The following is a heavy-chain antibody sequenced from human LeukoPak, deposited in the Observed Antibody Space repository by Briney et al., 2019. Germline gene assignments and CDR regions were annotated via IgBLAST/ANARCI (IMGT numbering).Heavy chain of an antibody. Sequence: SLRLSCAASGFTFDDYAMHWVRQAPGKGLEWVSGISWNSGSIGYADSVKGRFTISRDNAKNSLYLQMNSLRAEDTALYYCAKSLQHRRGSGMDVWGQGTTVTVSS. CDR3: AKSLQHRRGSGMDV. D-gene: IGHD3-10*01. CDR2: ISWNSGSI. CDR1: GFTFDDYA. J-gene: IGHJ6*02. V-gene: IGHV3-9*01.